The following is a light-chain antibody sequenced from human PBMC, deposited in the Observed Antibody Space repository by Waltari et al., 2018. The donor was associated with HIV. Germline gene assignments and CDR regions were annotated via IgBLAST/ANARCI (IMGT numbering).Light chain of an antibody. V-gene: IGKV1-5*03. CDR3: QQYRSYWT. J-gene: IGKJ1*01. CDR2: EAS. Sequence: DFQMTQSPSTLSASVGDRVTITCRASQSISNWLAWYQQKPGKAPKLLIYEASNLQSGVPSRFTGSGSGTEFSLTISSLQPDDFATYYCQQYRSYWTFGQGTKVEIK. CDR1: QSISNW.